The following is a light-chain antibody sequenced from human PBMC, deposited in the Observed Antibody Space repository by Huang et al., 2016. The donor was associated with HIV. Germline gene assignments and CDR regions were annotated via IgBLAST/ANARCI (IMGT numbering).Light chain of an antibody. CDR1: QVIGNS. V-gene: IGKV1-NL1*01. CDR3: QQYYITPPIA. J-gene: IGKJ5*01. CDR2: AAS. Sequence: DIQMTQSPSSLSASVGDRVTITCRASQVIGNSLAWYQQKPGKAPRLLVFAASRLEGGCPSRFSGAGSGTDYTLTISSLQPEDFATYYCQQYYITPPIAFGQGTRLEIK.